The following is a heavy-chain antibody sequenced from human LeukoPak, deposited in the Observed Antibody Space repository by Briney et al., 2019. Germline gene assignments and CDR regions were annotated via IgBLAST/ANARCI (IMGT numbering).Heavy chain of an antibody. CDR2: INSHNGDT. V-gene: IGHV1-18*01. D-gene: IGHD1-26*01. J-gene: IGHJ4*02. Sequence: ASVKVSCKASGYTFVDFGVSWVRQAPGQGLEWMGWINSHNGDTNYAERFQDRVTMTTDTSTTTSYMELRSLRSDDTAVYYCARAVSGSLYGDFDFWGQGTLVTVSA. CDR1: GYTFVDFG. CDR3: ARAVSGSLYGDFDF.